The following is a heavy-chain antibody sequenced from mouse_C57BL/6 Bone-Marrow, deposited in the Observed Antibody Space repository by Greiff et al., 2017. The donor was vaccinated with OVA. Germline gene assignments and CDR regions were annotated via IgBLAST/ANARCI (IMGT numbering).Heavy chain of an antibody. V-gene: IGHV3-6*01. Sequence: EVQLQQSGPGLVKPSQSLSLTCSVTGYSITSGYYWNWIRQFPGNKLEWMGYISYDGSNNYNPSLKNRISITRDTSKNQFFLKLNSVTTEDTATYYCAIHSMGFYYAMDYWGQGTSVTVSS. CDR3: AIHSMGFYYAMDY. CDR2: ISYDGSN. CDR1: GYSITSGYY. J-gene: IGHJ4*01. D-gene: IGHD2-10*02.